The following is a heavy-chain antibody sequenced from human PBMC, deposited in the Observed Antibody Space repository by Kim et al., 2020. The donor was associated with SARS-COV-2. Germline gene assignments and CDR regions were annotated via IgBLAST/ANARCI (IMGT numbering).Heavy chain of an antibody. V-gene: IGHV3-30*04. CDR1: GFTFSSYA. CDR3: ARDYLETGGYGMDV. CDR2: ISYDGSNK. J-gene: IGHJ6*02. D-gene: IGHD3-16*01. Sequence: GGSLRLSCAASGFTFSSYAMHWVRQAPGKGLEWVAVISYDGSNKYYADSVKGRFTISRDNSKNTLYLQMNSLRAEDTAVYYCARDYLETGGYGMDVWGQGTTVTVSS.